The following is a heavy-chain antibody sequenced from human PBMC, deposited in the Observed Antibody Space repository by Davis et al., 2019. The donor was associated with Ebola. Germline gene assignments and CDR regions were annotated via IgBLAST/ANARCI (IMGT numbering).Heavy chain of an antibody. CDR3: ARHITMVRGVLYYYYGMDV. D-gene: IGHD3-10*01. CDR2: INHSGST. Sequence: SETLSLTCAVYGGSFSGYYWSWIRQPPGKGLEWIGEINHSGSTNYNPSLKSRVTISVDTSKNQFSLKLSSVTAADTAVYYCARHITMVRGVLYYYYGMDVWGQGTLVTVSS. CDR1: GGSFSGYY. J-gene: IGHJ6*02. V-gene: IGHV4-34*01.